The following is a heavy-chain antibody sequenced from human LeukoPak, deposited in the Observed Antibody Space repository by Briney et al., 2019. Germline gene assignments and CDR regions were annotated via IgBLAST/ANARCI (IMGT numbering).Heavy chain of an antibody. CDR2: INYSGST. CDR3: ARDSISRAFDI. CDR1: GGSISSSSYF. Sequence: SETLSLTCSVSGGSISSSSYFWGWIRQSPGKGLEWIGIINYSGSTYYNPSLKSRVTISVDTSKNQFSLKLSSVTAADTAVYYCARDSISRAFDIWGQGTMVTVSS. D-gene: IGHD3-3*01. V-gene: IGHV4-39*07. J-gene: IGHJ3*02.